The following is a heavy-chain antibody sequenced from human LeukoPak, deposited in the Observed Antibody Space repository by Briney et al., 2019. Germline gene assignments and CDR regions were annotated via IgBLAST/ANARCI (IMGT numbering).Heavy chain of an antibody. CDR1: GYSFTSYW. D-gene: IGHD6-13*01. Sequence: GESLKISCKGSGYSFTSYWIGWVRQMPGKGLEWMGIIYPGDSDTRYSPSFRGQVTISADKSISTAYLQWSSLKASDTAMYYCARWYSSSSPSDYFDYWGQGTLVTVSS. CDR2: IYPGDSDT. J-gene: IGHJ4*02. CDR3: ARWYSSSSPSDYFDY. V-gene: IGHV5-51*01.